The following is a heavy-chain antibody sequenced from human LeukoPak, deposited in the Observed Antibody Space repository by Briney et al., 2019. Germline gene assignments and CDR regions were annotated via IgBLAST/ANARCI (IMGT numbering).Heavy chain of an antibody. Sequence: SETLSLTCTVSGGSISSSSYYWGWIRQPPGKGLEWIGSIYYSGSTYYNPSLKSRVTISVDTSKNQFSLKLSSVTAADTAVYCCARDVRAQGGYFDYWGQGTLVTVSS. D-gene: IGHD3-16*01. CDR2: IYYSGST. CDR1: GGSISSSSYY. CDR3: ARDVRAQGGYFDY. V-gene: IGHV4-39*07. J-gene: IGHJ4*02.